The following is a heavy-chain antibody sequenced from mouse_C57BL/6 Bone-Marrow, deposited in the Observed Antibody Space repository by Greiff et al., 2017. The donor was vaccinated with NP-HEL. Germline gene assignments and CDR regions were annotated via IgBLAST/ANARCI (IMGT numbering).Heavy chain of an antibody. D-gene: IGHD1-2*01. V-gene: IGHV1-39*01. CDR1: GYSFTDYN. CDR2: INPNYGTT. CDR3: ARGRVTTAPRAMDY. Sequence: LQESGPELVKPGASVKISCKASGYSFTDYNMNWVKQSNGKSLEWIGVINPNYGTTSYNQKFKGKATLTVDQSSSTAYMQLNSLTSEDSAVYYCARGRVTTAPRAMDYWGQGTSVTVSS. J-gene: IGHJ4*01.